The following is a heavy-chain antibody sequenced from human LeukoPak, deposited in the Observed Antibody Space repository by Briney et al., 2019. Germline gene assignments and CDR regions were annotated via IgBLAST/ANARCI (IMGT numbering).Heavy chain of an antibody. CDR1: GFTFSSYA. Sequence: GGSLRLSCAASGFTFSSYAMHWVRQAPGKGLEWVAVISYDGSNKYYADSVKGRFTISRDNSKNTLYLQMNSLRAEDTAVYYCAGGYGDYDNRMDVWGQGTTVTVSS. CDR3: AGGYGDYDNRMDV. CDR2: ISYDGSNK. V-gene: IGHV3-30-3*01. J-gene: IGHJ6*02. D-gene: IGHD4-17*01.